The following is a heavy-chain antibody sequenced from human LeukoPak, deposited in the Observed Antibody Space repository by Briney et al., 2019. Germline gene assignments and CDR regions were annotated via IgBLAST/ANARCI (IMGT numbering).Heavy chain of an antibody. CDR1: GGSISSSSYY. CDR2: IYYSGST. Sequence: SETLSLTCTVSGGSISSSSYYWGWIRETPRKGLEWIGSIYYSGSTYYNPSLKSRVTISVDTSKNQFSLKLSSVTAADTAVYYCARSGWELPQLPFDYWGQGTLVTVSS. J-gene: IGHJ4*02. D-gene: IGHD1-7*01. V-gene: IGHV4-39*01. CDR3: ARSGWELPQLPFDY.